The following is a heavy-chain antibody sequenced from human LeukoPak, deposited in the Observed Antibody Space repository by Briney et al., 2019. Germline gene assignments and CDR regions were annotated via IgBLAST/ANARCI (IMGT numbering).Heavy chain of an antibody. CDR2: INHSGST. CDR3: ARGRPRRYCSGGSCYHARGSCQKGLAFDI. CDR1: GGSFSGYY. J-gene: IGHJ3*02. Sequence: SETLSLTCAVYGGSFSGYYWSWIRQPPGKGLEWIGEINHSGSTNYNPSLKSRVTISVDTSKNQFSLKLSSVAAADTAVYYCARGRPRRYCSGGSCYHARGSCQKGLAFDIWGQGTMVTVSS. V-gene: IGHV4-34*01. D-gene: IGHD2-15*01.